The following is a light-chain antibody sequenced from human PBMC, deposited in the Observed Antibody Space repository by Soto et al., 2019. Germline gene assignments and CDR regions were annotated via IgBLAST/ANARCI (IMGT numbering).Light chain of an antibody. V-gene: IGLV2-14*03. Sequence: QSALTQPASVSGSPGQSITISCTGTSSDVGGYNYVSWYQHHPGKAPKLMIYDVSNRPSGVSNRFSGSKSGNTASLTISGLQPEDEADYYCSSYAASNNFYFVFGGGTQLTVL. J-gene: IGLJ3*02. CDR3: SSYAASNNFYFV. CDR2: DVS. CDR1: SSDVGGYNY.